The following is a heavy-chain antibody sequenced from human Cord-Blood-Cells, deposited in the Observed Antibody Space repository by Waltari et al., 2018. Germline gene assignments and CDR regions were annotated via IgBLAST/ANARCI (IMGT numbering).Heavy chain of an antibody. CDR2: INHSGST. CDR3: ARGRRSHTAPFDY. Sequence: QVQLQQWGAGLLKPSETLSLTCAVHGGSFRGYYWSWIRQPPGKGLEWVGEINHSGSTNYNPSLKSRVTISVDTSKNQFSLKLSSVTAADTAVYYCARGRRSHTAPFDYWGQGTLVTVSS. V-gene: IGHV4-34*01. CDR1: GGSFRGYY. J-gene: IGHJ4*02. D-gene: IGHD2-21*01.